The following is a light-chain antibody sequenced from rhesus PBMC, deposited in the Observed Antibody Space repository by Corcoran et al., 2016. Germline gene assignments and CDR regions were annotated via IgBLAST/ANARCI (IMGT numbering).Light chain of an antibody. Sequence: DIQMTQSPSSLSASVGDRVTITCRASENVNNYSHWYQQKPGKAPKLLINKASTLQSGVPSRFSGSGSGTDFTHTISSLQPEDFATYYCQHSYGTPPTFGGGTKVGLK. CDR1: ENVNNY. CDR2: KAS. J-gene: IGKJ4*01. V-gene: IGKV1-74*01. CDR3: QHSYGTPPT.